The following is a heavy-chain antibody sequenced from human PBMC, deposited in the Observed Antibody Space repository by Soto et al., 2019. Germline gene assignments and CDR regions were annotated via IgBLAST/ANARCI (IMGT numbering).Heavy chain of an antibody. J-gene: IGHJ4*01. CDR2: IWYDGSNK. V-gene: IGHV3-33*01. D-gene: IGHD4-17*01. Sequence: QVQLVESGGGVVQPGRSLRLSCAASGFTFSSYGMHWVRQAPGKGLEWVAVIWYDGSNKYYADSVKGRFTISRDKSKNTLYLQMNSLRAEDAAVYYCARGHDYGDYPPHLRYWGHGTLVTVSS. CDR1: GFTFSSYG. CDR3: ARGHDYGDYPPHLRY.